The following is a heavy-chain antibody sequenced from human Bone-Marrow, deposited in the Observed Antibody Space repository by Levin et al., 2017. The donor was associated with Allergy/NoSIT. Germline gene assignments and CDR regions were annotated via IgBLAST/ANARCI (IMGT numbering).Heavy chain of an antibody. Sequence: ASVKVSCKASGYTFTSYTIHWVRQAPGQRLEWMGWINAGNDDTKYSQRFQGRVTITRDTSASTAYMELSSLRSEDTAVYYCARGAHTDGYWGQGTLVTVSS. CDR1: GYTFTSYT. J-gene: IGHJ4*02. CDR3: ARGAHTDGY. CDR2: INAGNDDT. V-gene: IGHV1-3*01.